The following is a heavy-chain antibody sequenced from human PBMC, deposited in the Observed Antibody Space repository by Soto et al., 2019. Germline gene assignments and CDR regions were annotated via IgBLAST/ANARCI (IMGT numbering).Heavy chain of an antibody. J-gene: IGHJ4*02. V-gene: IGHV3-33*01. Sequence: GGSLRLSCAASGFTFSSYGMHWVRQAPGKGLEWVAVIWYDGSNKYYADSVKGRFTISRDNSKNTLYLQMNSLRAEDTAVYYCARAPGGGLPEYYFDYWGQGTLVTVSS. D-gene: IGHD2-2*01. CDR3: ARAPGGGLPEYYFDY. CDR2: IWYDGSNK. CDR1: GFTFSSYG.